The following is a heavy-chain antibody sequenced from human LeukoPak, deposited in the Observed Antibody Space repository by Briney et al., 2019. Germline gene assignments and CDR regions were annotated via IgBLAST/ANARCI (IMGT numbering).Heavy chain of an antibody. CDR3: AREVVRGVLGNWFDP. CDR2: IKQDGSEK. D-gene: IGHD3-10*01. V-gene: IGHV3-7*01. CDR1: GFTFSSYW. J-gene: IGHJ5*02. Sequence: GGSLRLSCAASGFTFSSYWMSWVRQAPGKGLEWVANIKQDGSEKYYVDSVKGRFTISRDNAKNSLYLQMNSLRAEDTAVYYCAREVVRGVLGNWFDPWGQGTLVTVSS.